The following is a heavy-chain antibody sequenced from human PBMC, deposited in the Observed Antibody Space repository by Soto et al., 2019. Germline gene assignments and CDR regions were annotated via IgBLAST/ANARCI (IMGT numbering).Heavy chain of an antibody. CDR2: IYYSGST. V-gene: IGHV4-31*03. Sequence: SETLSLTCTVSGGSISSGGYYWSWIRQHPGKGLEWIGYIYYSGSTYYNPSLKSRVTISVDTSKNQFSLKLSSVTAADTAVYYCARVVTIFGVVIIKRDYYYYYMDVWGKGTTVTVSS. CDR3: ARVVTIFGVVIIKRDYYYYYMDV. D-gene: IGHD3-3*01. CDR1: GGSISSGGYY. J-gene: IGHJ6*03.